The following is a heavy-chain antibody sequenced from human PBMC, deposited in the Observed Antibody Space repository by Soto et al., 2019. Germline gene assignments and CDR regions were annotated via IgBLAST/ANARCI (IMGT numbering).Heavy chain of an antibody. Sequence: EVQLLESGGGLVQPGGSLRLSCEASGFIFSDHAMSWVRQAPGKGLEWVSAISGNGIATYYADSVKGRFTISRDNSKNTLYLQMNRLSADDTAVYYCAKDAISMVRGTNNWFDPWGQGTLVTVSS. J-gene: IGHJ5*02. CDR1: GFIFSDHA. V-gene: IGHV3-23*01. CDR2: ISGNGIAT. D-gene: IGHD3-10*01. CDR3: AKDAISMVRGTNNWFDP.